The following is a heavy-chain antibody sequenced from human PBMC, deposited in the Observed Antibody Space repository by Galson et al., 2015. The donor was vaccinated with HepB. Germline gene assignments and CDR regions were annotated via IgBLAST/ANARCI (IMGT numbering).Heavy chain of an antibody. CDR3: ARGSGPTGNHYWYFNL. J-gene: IGHJ2*01. CDR1: GFFFNNYA. CDR2: ISSGSGST. V-gene: IGHV3-23*01. Sequence: SLRLSCAASGFFFNNYAMNWVRQAPGKGLEWVSAISSGSGSTYYADSVKGRFTISRDNARNSLDLQMTSLRAEDTAVYYCARGSGPTGNHYWYFNLWGRGTRVTFSS. D-gene: IGHD1-14*01.